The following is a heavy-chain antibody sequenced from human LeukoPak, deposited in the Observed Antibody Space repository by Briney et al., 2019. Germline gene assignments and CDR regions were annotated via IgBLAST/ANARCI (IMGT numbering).Heavy chain of an antibody. V-gene: IGHV3-23*01. CDR1: GFTFSSYA. J-gene: IGHJ4*02. Sequence: PGGSLRLSCAASGFTFSSYAMSWVRQAPGKELEWVSAISGSGGSTYYADSVKGRFTISRDNSKNTLYLQMNSLRAEDTAVYYCAKDIVQRWPHTTHDYWGQGTLVTVSS. D-gene: IGHD5-24*01. CDR3: AKDIVQRWPHTTHDY. CDR2: ISGSGGST.